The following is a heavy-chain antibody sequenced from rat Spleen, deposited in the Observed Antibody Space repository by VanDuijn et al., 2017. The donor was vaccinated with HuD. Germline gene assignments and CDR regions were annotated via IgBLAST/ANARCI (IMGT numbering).Heavy chain of an antibody. CDR1: GFTFSTFP. V-gene: IGHV5-25*01. CDR2: ISSGGGDT. D-gene: IGHD1-1*01. Sequence: EVQLVESGGGLVQPGRSLKLSCAASGFTFSTFPMAWVRQAPKMGLEWVASISSGGGDTYYPDSVRGRFTISRDNAKSTLYLQMDSLRSEDTASYYGARPAGTVVPNWFFYWGQGTLVTVSS. J-gene: IGHJ3*01. CDR3: ARPAGTVVPNWFFY.